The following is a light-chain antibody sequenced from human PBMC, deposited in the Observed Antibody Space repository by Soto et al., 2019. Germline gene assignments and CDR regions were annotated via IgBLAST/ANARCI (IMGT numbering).Light chain of an antibody. Sequence: EIVMTQSPATLSVSPGERATLSCRASQSVSSNLAWYQQKPGQAPRLLIYGASTRATGIPARFSDSGSGTEFTLTISSLQSQDFAVYYCQQYNNWPPLTFGGATKVEIK. CDR3: QQYNNWPPLT. V-gene: IGKV3-15*01. CDR2: GAS. J-gene: IGKJ4*01. CDR1: QSVSSN.